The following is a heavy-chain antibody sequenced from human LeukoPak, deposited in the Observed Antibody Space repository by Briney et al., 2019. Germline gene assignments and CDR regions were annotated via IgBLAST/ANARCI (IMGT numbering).Heavy chain of an antibody. J-gene: IGHJ6*02. CDR2: IYPGDSDT. Sequence: GESLKISCKGSGYSFTGYWIGWVRQMPGKGLEWMGIIYPGDSDTRYSPSFQGQVTISADKSISTAYLQWSSLKASDTAMYYCARQERIITMVRGVIDYYYYGMDVWGQGTTVTVSS. CDR3: ARQERIITMVRGVIDYYYYGMDV. D-gene: IGHD3-10*01. CDR1: GYSFTGYW. V-gene: IGHV5-51*01.